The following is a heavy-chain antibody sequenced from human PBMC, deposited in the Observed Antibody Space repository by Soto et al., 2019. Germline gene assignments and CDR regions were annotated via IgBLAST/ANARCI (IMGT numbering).Heavy chain of an antibody. D-gene: IGHD3-9*01. V-gene: IGHV1-2*02. CDR2: INPNSGGT. CDR3: ARERILTGYTYYYYYGMDV. Sequence: ASVKVSCKASGYTFTGYYMHWVRQAPGQGLEWMGWINPNSGGTNYAQKFQGRVTMTRDTSISTAYMELSRLRSDDTAVYYCARERILTGYTYYYYYGMDVWGQGTTLTV. CDR1: GYTFTGYY. J-gene: IGHJ6*02.